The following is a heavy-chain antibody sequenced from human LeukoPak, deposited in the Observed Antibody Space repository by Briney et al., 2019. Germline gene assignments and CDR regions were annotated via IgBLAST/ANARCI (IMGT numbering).Heavy chain of an antibody. J-gene: IGHJ4*02. V-gene: IGHV4-34*01. D-gene: IGHD5-18*01. Sequence: PSETLSLTCAVYGGSFTGYYWSWIRQPPGKGLEWVGEINHSGSTNYNPSLKSRVTISVDTSKNQFSLKLSSVTAADTAVYYCARGGSGYSYGLFDYWGQGTLVTVSS. CDR3: ARGGSGYSYGLFDY. CDR2: INHSGST. CDR1: GGSFTGYY.